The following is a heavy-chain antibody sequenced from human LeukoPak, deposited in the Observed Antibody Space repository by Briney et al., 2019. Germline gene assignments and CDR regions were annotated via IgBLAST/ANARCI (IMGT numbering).Heavy chain of an antibody. CDR1: GYSFTTYW. Sequence: GESLKISCKGSGYSFTTYWIGWVRQMPGKGLEWIGIIYPSDSDTRYSPSFQGQVAIPADKSISTAYLQWSSLEASDTAMYYCARQYAAFAIWGQGTMVTVSS. V-gene: IGHV5-51*01. J-gene: IGHJ3*02. CDR3: ARQYAAFAI. CDR2: IYPSDSDT.